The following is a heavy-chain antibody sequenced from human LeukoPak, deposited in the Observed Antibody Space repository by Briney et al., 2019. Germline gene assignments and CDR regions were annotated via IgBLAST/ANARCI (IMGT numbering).Heavy chain of an antibody. D-gene: IGHD2-8*02. CDR3: AKVSCTGGTCSSFDY. V-gene: IGHV3-23*01. CDR1: GFTFSSFV. Sequence: GGSLRLSCAASGFTFSSFVMSWGRQAPGKGLEWVAGISGSGVYKHYTDSVKSRCTISRANSQTTLYVQMNSLRAEDTAVYYCAKVSCTGGTCSSFDYWGQGTLATVSS. J-gene: IGHJ4*02. CDR2: ISGSGVYK.